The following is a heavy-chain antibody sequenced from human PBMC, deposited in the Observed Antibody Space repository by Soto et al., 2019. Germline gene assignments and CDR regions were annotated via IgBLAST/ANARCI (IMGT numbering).Heavy chain of an antibody. Sequence: GGSLRLSCAASGFTFTSHSMNWVRQAPGMGLEWISYISSSGSTIFHADSVKGRFTISRDNARNSLYLQMNSLRAEDTAVYYCARDSYGGYDGDYWGQGTLVTVSS. CDR3: ARDSYGGYDGDY. V-gene: IGHV3-48*01. J-gene: IGHJ4*02. CDR2: ISSSGSTI. D-gene: IGHD5-12*01. CDR1: GFTFTSHS.